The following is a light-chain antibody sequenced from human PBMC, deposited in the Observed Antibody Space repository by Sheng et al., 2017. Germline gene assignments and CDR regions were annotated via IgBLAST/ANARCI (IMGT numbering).Light chain of an antibody. Sequence: SYELTQPPSVSVSPGQTASITCSGDKLGDKYVCWYQQKPGQSPLLVIYEDAKRPSGIPERFSGSNSGNTATLTISGTQAMDEADYYCQAWVSSTSYVVFGGGTKLTV. V-gene: IGLV3-1*01. CDR1: KLGDKY. J-gene: IGLJ2*01. CDR3: QAWVSSTSYVV. CDR2: EDA.